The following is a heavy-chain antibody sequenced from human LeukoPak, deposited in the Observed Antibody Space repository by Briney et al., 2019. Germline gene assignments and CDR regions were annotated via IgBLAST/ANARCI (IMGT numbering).Heavy chain of an antibody. J-gene: IGHJ1*01. CDR2: IRTYDDNA. D-gene: IGHD3-3*01. CDR1: GYTFTSYG. CDR3: ARDRRLRFLEWSSIGYFQH. V-gene: IGHV1-18*01. Sequence: ASVKVSCKASGYTFTSYGIIWVRQAPGQGLEWMGGIRTYDDNANYAERLQGRVTMTTDTSTSTAYMELRSLRSDDTAVYYCARDRRLRFLEWSSIGYFQHWGQGTLVTVSS.